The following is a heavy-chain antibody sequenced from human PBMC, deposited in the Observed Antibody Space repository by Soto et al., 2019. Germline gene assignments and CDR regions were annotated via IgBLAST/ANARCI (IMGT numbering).Heavy chain of an antibody. CDR3: ARETNRYSGSYYCDY. Sequence: QVQLQESGPGLVKPSQTLSLTCTVSGGSISSGDYYWSWIRQPPGKGLEWLGYIYYSGSTYYNPSLKSRVTISVDTSKNQFSLKLSSVTAADTAVYYCARETNRYSGSYYCDYWGQGTLVTVSS. D-gene: IGHD1-26*01. V-gene: IGHV4-30-4*01. CDR1: GGSISSGDYY. CDR2: IYYSGST. J-gene: IGHJ4*02.